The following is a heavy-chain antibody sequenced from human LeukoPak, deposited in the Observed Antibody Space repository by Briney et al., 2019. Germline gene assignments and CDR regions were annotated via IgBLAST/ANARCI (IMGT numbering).Heavy chain of an antibody. CDR3: ARTYERELDY. D-gene: IGHD5-12*01. CDR2: ISIISSTI. J-gene: IGHJ4*02. CDR1: GFTFSSNH. V-gene: IGHV3-48*01. Sequence: GGSLRLSCAASGFTFSSNHMNWVRQAPGKGLEGVSYISIISSTIYYADSVKGRFTSSRDDAKNSVPLQMTSLRAEDTAVYYCARTYERELDYWGQGTLVTVSS.